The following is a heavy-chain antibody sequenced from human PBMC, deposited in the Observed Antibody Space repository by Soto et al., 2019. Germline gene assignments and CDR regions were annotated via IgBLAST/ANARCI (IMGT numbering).Heavy chain of an antibody. Sequence: QVQLVQSGTEVKKPGSSVKVSCKASGGTFSRYPITWVRQAPGQGLEWMGGIIPIFGQPNYAQKFQGRVTITADESTSTVYMELSSLRSEDTAVYYCARESRLGGGGMDVWGQGTTVTVSS. CDR1: GGTFSRYP. V-gene: IGHV1-69*01. CDR2: IIPIFGQP. CDR3: ARESRLGGGGMDV. D-gene: IGHD1-26*01. J-gene: IGHJ6*02.